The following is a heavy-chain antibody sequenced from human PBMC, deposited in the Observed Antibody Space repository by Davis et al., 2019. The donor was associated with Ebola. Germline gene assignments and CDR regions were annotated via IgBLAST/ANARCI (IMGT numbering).Heavy chain of an antibody. CDR3: ATLNRSAFHH. Sequence: AASVKVSCKASADTFSHYAIAWVRQAPGQGLEWMGEIIPIFGTENYAQNFQGRVTITADGSTSTVYMQLSGLISKDTAVYYCATLNRSAFHHWGQGTLVTVSS. CDR2: IIPIFGTE. CDR1: ADTFSHYA. J-gene: IGHJ4*02. V-gene: IGHV1-69*13. D-gene: IGHD2-15*01.